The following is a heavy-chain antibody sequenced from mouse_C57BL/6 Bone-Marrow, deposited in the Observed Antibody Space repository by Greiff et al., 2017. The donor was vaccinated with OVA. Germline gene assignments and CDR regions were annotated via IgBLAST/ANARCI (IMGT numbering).Heavy chain of an antibody. V-gene: IGHV1-80*01. CDR1: GYAFSSYW. CDR2: IYPGDGDT. J-gene: IGHJ3*01. Sequence: VQLQQSGAELVKPGASVKISCKASGYAFSSYWMNWVKQRPGKGLEWIGQIYPGDGDTNYNGKFKGKATLTADKSSSTAYMQLSSLTSQDSAVYYCARRDGSSYEWFAYWGQGTLVTVSA. D-gene: IGHD1-1*01. CDR3: ARRDGSSYEWFAY.